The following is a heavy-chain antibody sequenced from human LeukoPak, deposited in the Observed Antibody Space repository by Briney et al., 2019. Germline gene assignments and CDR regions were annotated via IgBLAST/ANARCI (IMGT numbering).Heavy chain of an antibody. V-gene: IGHV4-61*02. D-gene: IGHD5-24*01. J-gene: IGHJ4*02. CDR1: GGSISSGSYY. CDR2: IYTSGST. CDR3: ARLRRWLQNFDY. Sequence: SETLSLTCTVSGGSISSGSYYWSWIRQPAGKGLEWIGRIYTSGSTNYNPSLKSRVTISVDTSKNQFSLKLSSVTAADTAVYYCARLRRWLQNFDYWGQGTLATVSS.